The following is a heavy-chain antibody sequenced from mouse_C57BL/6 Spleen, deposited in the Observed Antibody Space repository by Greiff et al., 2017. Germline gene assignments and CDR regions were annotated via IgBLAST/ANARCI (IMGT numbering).Heavy chain of an antibody. CDR1: GYTFTSYW. D-gene: IGHD1-1*01. CDR3: ARRGYGSSPMDY. Sequence: QVQLQQPGAELVMPGASVKLSCKASGYTFTSYWMHWVKQRPGQGLEWIGEIDPSDSYTNYNQKFKGKSTLTVDKSSSTAYMQLSSLTSEDSAVYYCARRGYGSSPMDYWGQGTSVTVSS. J-gene: IGHJ4*01. V-gene: IGHV1-69*01. CDR2: IDPSDSYT.